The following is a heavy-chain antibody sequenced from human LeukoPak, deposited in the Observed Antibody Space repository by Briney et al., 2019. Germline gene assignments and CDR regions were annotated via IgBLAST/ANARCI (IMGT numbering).Heavy chain of an antibody. J-gene: IGHJ5*02. D-gene: IGHD5-24*01. Sequence: GGSLRLSCAASGFTFSSYWMSWVRQAPGKGLEWVAKIKQDGSEKYYVDSVKGRCTISRDNAKNSLYLQMNSLRAEDTGVYYCERDFAGGDGYNYDWFDPWGQGTLVTVSS. CDR3: ERDFAGGDGYNYDWFDP. V-gene: IGHV3-7*01. CDR1: GFTFSSYW. CDR2: IKQDGSEK.